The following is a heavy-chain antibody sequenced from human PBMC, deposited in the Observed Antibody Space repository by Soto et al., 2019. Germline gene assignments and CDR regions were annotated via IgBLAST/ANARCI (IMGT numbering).Heavy chain of an antibody. V-gene: IGHV1-18*01. D-gene: IGHD2-15*01. CDR1: GYTFTSYG. Sequence: ASVKVSCKASGYTFTSYGISWVRQAPGQGLEWMGWISAYNGNTNYAQKLQGRVNMTTDTSTSTAYMELRSLRSDDTAVYYCARGTSPVHSPSALPSAEYFQHWGQGTLVTVSS. J-gene: IGHJ1*01. CDR2: ISAYNGNT. CDR3: ARGTSPVHSPSALPSAEYFQH.